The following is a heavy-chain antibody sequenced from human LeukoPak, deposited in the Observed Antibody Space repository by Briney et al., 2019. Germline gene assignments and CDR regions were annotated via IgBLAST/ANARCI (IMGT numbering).Heavy chain of an antibody. CDR3: AREGLYSSSSSRYYYYGMDV. CDR2: IYYSGST. V-gene: IGHV4-31*11. CDR1: GGSISSGGYY. J-gene: IGHJ6*02. Sequence: SQTLSLTCAVSGGSISSGGYYWSWIRQHPGKGLEWIGYIYYSGSTYYNPSLKSRVTISVDTSKNQFSLKLSSVTAADTAVYYCAREGLYSSSSSRYYYYGMDVWGQGTTVTVSS. D-gene: IGHD6-6*01.